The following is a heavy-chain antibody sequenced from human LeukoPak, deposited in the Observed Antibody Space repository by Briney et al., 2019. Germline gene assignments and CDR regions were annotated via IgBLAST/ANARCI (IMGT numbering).Heavy chain of an antibody. CDR2: IYSGGST. V-gene: IGHV3-66*02. Sequence: QPGGSLRLSCAASGFTVSNNYMSWVRQAPGKGLEGVSVIYSGGSTYYADSVKGRFTISRDNSKNTLYLQMNSLRAEDTAVYYCARDSGRFWKAFDIWGQGTMVTVSS. CDR3: ARDSGRFWKAFDI. J-gene: IGHJ3*02. D-gene: IGHD3-10*01. CDR1: GFTVSNNY.